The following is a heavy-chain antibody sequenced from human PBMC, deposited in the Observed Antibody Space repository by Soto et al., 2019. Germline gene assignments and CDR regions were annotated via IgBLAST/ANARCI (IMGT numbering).Heavy chain of an antibody. CDR3: ARISGITGTRRFDY. D-gene: IGHD1-7*01. CDR2: ISAYNGNT. J-gene: IGHJ4*02. V-gene: IGHV1-18*01. Sequence: VKVSCKASGYTFTSYGISWVRQAPGQGLEWMGWISAYNGNTNYAQKLQGRVTMTTDTSTSTAYMELRSLRSDDTAVYYCARISGITGTRRFDYWGQGTLVTVSS. CDR1: GYTFTSYG.